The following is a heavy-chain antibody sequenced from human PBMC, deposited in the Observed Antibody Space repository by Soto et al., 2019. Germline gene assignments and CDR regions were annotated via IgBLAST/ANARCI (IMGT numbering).Heavy chain of an antibody. CDR2: VNPSGGST. V-gene: IGHV1-46*01. CDR3: AREENCSGGTCYSEYFHR. Sequence: ASVKVSCKASGYLFTAYSMHWVRLAPGQGLEWMGVVNPSGGSTKYAQNFQGRVTMTRDTSTTAIYMELSSLRSDDTAIYYCAREENCSGGTCYSEYFHRWGQGTLVTVSS. J-gene: IGHJ1*01. D-gene: IGHD2-15*01. CDR1: GYLFTAYS.